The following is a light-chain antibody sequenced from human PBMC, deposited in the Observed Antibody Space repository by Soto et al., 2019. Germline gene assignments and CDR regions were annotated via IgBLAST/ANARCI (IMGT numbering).Light chain of an antibody. Sequence: IVLTQSPGTLSLSPGERATLSCRASQSVSSTNLAWYQQKSGQAPRLLIYAASSRAAGIPDRFSGSGSGTDFTLTISRLEPEDFAVYYCQQYGSSPRISFGPGTKVDIK. CDR3: QQYGSSPRIS. CDR2: AAS. CDR1: QSVSSTN. V-gene: IGKV3-20*01. J-gene: IGKJ3*01.